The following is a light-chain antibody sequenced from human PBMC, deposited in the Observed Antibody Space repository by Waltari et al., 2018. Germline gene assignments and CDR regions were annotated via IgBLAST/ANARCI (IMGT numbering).Light chain of an antibody. CDR1: QSITSN. V-gene: IGKV3D-15*01. CDR2: GAS. Sequence: EIVMTQSPATLSVSPGERAILSCRASQSITSNLAWYQQKPGQAPSLLIYGASTRATDIPGRFSGSGSVTEFNLTISSLQSEDFAVYYCQQYHNWPPLTFGGGTKVEIK. CDR3: QQYHNWPPLT. J-gene: IGKJ4*01.